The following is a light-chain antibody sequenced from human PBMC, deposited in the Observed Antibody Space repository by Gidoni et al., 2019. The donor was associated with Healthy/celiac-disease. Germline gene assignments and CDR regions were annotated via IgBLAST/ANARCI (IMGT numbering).Light chain of an antibody. CDR1: KLGDKY. CDR3: QAWDSRAHVV. CDR2: QDS. V-gene: IGLV3-1*01. Sequence: SYELTQLPSVSVSPGQTASITFSGDKLGDKYACWYQQKPGQSPVLVIYQDSKRPSGIPERFSGANSGNTATLTISGTQAMDEDDYYCQAWDSRAHVVFGGGTKLTVL. J-gene: IGLJ2*01.